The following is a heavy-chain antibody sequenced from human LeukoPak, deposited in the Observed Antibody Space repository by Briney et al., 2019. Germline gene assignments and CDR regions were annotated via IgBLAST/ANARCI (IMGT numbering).Heavy chain of an antibody. CDR1: GGSISSSSYY. CDR3: ARHGGWSLLWFGESRRNKNWFDP. D-gene: IGHD3-10*01. Sequence: NASETLSLTCTVSGGSISSSSYYWGWIRQPPGKGLEWIGSIYYSGSTYYNPSLKSRVTISVDTSKNQFSLKLSSVTAADTAVYYCARHGGWSLLWFGESRRNKNWFDPWGQGTLVTVSS. V-gene: IGHV4-39*07. J-gene: IGHJ5*02. CDR2: IYYSGST.